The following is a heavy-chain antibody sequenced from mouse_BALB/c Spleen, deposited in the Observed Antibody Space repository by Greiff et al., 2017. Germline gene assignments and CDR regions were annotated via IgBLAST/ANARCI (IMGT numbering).Heavy chain of an antibody. CDR2: IWAGGST. V-gene: IGHV2-9*02. CDR1: GFSLTSYG. CDR3: ARECPIDY. J-gene: IGHJ3*01. Sequence: QVQLKESGPGLVAPSQCLSITCTVSGFSLTSYGVHWVRQPPGKGLEWLGVIWAGGSTNYNSALMSILSISKDNSKSQVFLKMNSLQTDDTAMYYCARECPIDYWGQGTLVTVSA.